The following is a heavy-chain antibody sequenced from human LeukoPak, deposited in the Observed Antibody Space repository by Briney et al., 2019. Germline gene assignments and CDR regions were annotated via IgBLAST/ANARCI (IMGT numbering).Heavy chain of an antibody. Sequence: GGSLRLSCAASGFTFSSYWMHWVRQAPGKGLVWVSRINSDGSSTSYADSVKGRFTISRDNSKNTLYLQMNTLRAEDSALYYCAKGIYSSGWSYFDYWGHGTLVTVSS. CDR1: GFTFSSYW. V-gene: IGHV3-74*01. D-gene: IGHD6-19*01. CDR3: AKGIYSSGWSYFDY. J-gene: IGHJ4*01. CDR2: INSDGSST.